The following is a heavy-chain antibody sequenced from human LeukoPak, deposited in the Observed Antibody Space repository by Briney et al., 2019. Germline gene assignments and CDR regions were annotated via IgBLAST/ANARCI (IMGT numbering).Heavy chain of an antibody. CDR3: ARDDQYQLLEDY. V-gene: IGHV1-18*01. D-gene: IGHD2-2*01. J-gene: IGHJ4*02. Sequence: ASVKVSCKASGYTFTSCGISWVRQAPGQGLEWMGWISAYNGNTNYAQKLQGRVTMTTDTSTSTAYMELRSLRSDDTAVYYCARDDQYQLLEDYWGQGTLVTVSS. CDR2: ISAYNGNT. CDR1: GYTFTSCG.